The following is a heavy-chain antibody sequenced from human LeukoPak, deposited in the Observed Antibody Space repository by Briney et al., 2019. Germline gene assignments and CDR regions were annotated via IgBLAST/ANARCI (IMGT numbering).Heavy chain of an antibody. D-gene: IGHD4-23*01. J-gene: IGHJ4*02. CDR1: GYSFSDYW. CDR3: ARPSSLYGGTSEDY. V-gene: IGHV5-51*01. Sequence: GESLKISCKASGYSFSDYWIVWVRQMPGKGLEWMGAIYPGDSDTRYSPSLDGQVTISADKSVSTTYLQWSSLQASDTAMYYCARPSSLYGGTSEDYWGQGTLVTVSS. CDR2: IYPGDSDT.